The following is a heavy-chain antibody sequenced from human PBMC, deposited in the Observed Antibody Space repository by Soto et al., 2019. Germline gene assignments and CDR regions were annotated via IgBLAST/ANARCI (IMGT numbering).Heavy chain of an antibody. CDR2: VTYSGGP. Sequence: QVQVQESGPGLVKPSETLSLTCTVSGGSISTYYWSWIRQPTGKGLEWIGYVTYSGGPTYNPSLKSRVTISVDTSKKFSLNLTSVTAADTAVYYCARDAGYQLTGAFDIWGQGTMVTVSS. CDR3: ARDAGYQLTGAFDI. D-gene: IGHD2-2*01. J-gene: IGHJ3*02. CDR1: GGSISTYY. V-gene: IGHV4-59*01.